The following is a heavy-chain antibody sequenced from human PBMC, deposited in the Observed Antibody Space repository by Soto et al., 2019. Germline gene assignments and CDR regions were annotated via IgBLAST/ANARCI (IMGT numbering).Heavy chain of an antibody. CDR1: GFICSSYD. Sequence: GGSLRLSCAASGFICSSYDMSWVRQAPGKGLEWVSTILVDGRTFYVDSVKGRFTISRDNSKNTVYLQMNSLTAGDTALYYCAKATATAGGAFHXCGQVTMVTVS. CDR2: ILVDGRT. J-gene: IGHJ3*02. V-gene: IGHV3-23*01. CDR3: AKATATAGGAFHX. D-gene: IGHD2-21*02.